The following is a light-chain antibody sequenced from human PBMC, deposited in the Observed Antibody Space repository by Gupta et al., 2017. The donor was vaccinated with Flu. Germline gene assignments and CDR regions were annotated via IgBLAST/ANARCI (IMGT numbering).Light chain of an antibody. CDR2: LGS. V-gene: IGKV2-28*01. CDR1: QSLLHTNGYNY. Sequence: VTPGEPASISCSSAQSLLHTNGYNYLDWYLQKPGQSPQLLIYLGSNRASGVPDRFSGSGSGTDFTLKISRVEAEDVGVYYCMQALQTPFTFGHGTKVDIK. CDR3: MQALQTPFT. J-gene: IGKJ3*01.